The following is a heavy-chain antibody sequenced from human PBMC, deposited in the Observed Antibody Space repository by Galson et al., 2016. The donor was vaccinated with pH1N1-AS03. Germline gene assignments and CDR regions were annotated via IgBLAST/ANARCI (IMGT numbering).Heavy chain of an antibody. Sequence: SLRLSCAASGFSFSSYAMSWVRQAPGKGLQWVSSITSGGNTYYADSVKGRFTISRDNSTQTLYLQMNSLRAEDAAVYLCAKDKGSSRHDDYWGQGTRVTVSS. J-gene: IGHJ4*02. CDR3: AKDKGSSRHDDY. V-gene: IGHV3-23*01. CDR1: GFSFSSYA. D-gene: IGHD6-13*01. CDR2: ITSGGNT.